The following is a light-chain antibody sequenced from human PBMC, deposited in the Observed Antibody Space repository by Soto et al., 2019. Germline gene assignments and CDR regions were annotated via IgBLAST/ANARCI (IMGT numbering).Light chain of an antibody. J-gene: IGKJ3*01. Sequence: EIVLTQSPATLSLSPGERATLSCRASQSVSSYLAWYQQKPGQAPRLLIYDASNRATGIPARFSGSRSGTDFTLTISSLEPEDFAVYYCQQRSNWRFTFGPGTKVYIK. CDR2: DAS. CDR1: QSVSSY. CDR3: QQRSNWRFT. V-gene: IGKV3-11*01.